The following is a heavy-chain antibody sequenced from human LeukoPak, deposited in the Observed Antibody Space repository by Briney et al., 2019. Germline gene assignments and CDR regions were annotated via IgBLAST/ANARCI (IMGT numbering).Heavy chain of an antibody. CDR2: IKEDGSEK. CDR3: ARVRPAISY. CDR1: GFMFRSYW. V-gene: IGHV3-7*01. Sequence: GGSLRLSCGASGFMFRSYWMSWVRQAPGKGLEWVANIKEDGSEKHHVDSVKGRFTISRDNAKNSLYPQMNSLRAEDMAVYYCARVRPAISYWGQGTLVTVSS. D-gene: IGHD3-3*02. J-gene: IGHJ4*02.